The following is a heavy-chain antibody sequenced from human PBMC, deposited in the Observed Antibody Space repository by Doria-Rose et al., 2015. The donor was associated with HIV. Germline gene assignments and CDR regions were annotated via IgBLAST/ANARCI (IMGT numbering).Heavy chain of an antibody. V-gene: IGHV2-26*01. CDR1: GVSLSSPGMG. J-gene: IGHJ4*02. CDR2: IFSDYER. CDR3: ARIKSSRWYHKYYFDF. D-gene: IGHD6-13*01. Sequence: QVTLKESGPVLVKPTETLTLTCTVSGVSLSSPGMGVSWIRQPPGKALEWLANIFSDYERSYKPSLKSRLTISRGTSKSQVVLTMTDMDPGDTATYYCARIKSSRWYHKYYFDFWGQGTLVIVSA.